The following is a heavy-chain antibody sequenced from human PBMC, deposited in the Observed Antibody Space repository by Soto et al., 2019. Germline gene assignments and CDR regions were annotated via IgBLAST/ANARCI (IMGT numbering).Heavy chain of an antibody. V-gene: IGHV4-34*01. D-gene: IGHD2-2*01. CDR2: INHSGTT. Sequence: QVQLQQWGAGLLKTSETLSLTCAVYGGSFSGYYWTWIRQTPGKGLKWIGEINHSGTTKYNPSLKSRVTISIDTSKNQFSLHVTSVTAADTAVYFCARGIGYCSSTNSYSSRHLRFDCCGQGSLGTVSS. CDR1: GGSFSGYY. J-gene: IGHJ4*02. CDR3: ARGIGYCSSTNSYSSRHLRFDC.